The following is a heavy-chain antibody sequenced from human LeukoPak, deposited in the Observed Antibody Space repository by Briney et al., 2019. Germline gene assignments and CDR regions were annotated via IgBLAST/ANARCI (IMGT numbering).Heavy chain of an antibody. J-gene: IGHJ3*02. D-gene: IGHD3-16*01. CDR1: GYTLTELS. CDR2: FDPEDDET. Sequence: ASVKVSCKVSGYTLTELSMHWVRQAPGKGLEWIGGFDPEDDETIYAQKFQGRVTMTEDTSTDTAYMELSSLRSEDTAVYYCATYPGGRVYAFDIWGQGTMVTVSS. V-gene: IGHV1-24*01. CDR3: ATYPGGRVYAFDI.